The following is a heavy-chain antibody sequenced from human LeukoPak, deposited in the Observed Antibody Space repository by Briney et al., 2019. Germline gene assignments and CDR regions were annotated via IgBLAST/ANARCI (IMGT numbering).Heavy chain of an antibody. D-gene: IGHD5-18*01. Sequence: GGSLRLSCAASGLTFSDHYMSWIRQAPGKGLEWLSHISRSGSTIYYADSVKGRFTVSRDNAESSLYLQMNSLRAEDTAVYYCARFSMFTFDWGQGTLVTVSS. J-gene: IGHJ4*02. V-gene: IGHV3-11*01. CDR1: GLTFSDHY. CDR2: ISRSGSTI. CDR3: ARFSMFTFD.